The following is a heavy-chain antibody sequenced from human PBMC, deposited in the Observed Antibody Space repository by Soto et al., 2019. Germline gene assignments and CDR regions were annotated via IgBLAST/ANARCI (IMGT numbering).Heavy chain of an antibody. CDR3: ARGTKGRYYDFWSGYYPPMAFDI. V-gene: IGHV1-8*01. CDR2: MNPNSGNT. D-gene: IGHD3-3*01. Sequence: GASVKVSSKASGYTFTSYDINWVRQATGQGLEWMGWMNPNSGNTGYAQKFQGRVTMTRNTSISTAYMELSSLRSEDTAVYYCARGTKGRYYDFWSGYYPPMAFDIWGQGTMVTVSS. J-gene: IGHJ3*02. CDR1: GYTFTSYD.